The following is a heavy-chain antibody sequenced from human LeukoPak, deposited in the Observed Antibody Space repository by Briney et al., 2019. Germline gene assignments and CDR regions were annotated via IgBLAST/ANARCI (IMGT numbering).Heavy chain of an antibody. D-gene: IGHD6-19*01. J-gene: IGHJ6*02. CDR2: INHSGST. CDR1: GVSFSGYY. Sequence: SETLSLTCAVYGVSFSGYYWSWIRQPPGKGLEWIGEINHSGSTNYNPSLKSRVTISVDTSKNQFSLKLSSVTAADTAVYYCARAPQWLVLGGYYGMDVWGQGTTVTVSS. CDR3: ARAPQWLVLGGYYGMDV. V-gene: IGHV4-34*01.